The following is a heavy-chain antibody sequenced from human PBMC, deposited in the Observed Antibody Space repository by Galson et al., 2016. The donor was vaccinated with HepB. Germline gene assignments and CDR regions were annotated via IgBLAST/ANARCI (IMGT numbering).Heavy chain of an antibody. J-gene: IGHJ4*02. CDR3: ARGAEDY. CDR1: GYTFTTYG. CDR2: INAGNGHT. Sequence: SVKVSCKASGYTFTTYGIHWVRQAPGQRLEWMGWINAGNGHTKYSQKFQGRVTITRDTSASTAYMELSSLRSEDTAVYYCARGAEDYWGQGTLVTVSS. V-gene: IGHV1-3*01.